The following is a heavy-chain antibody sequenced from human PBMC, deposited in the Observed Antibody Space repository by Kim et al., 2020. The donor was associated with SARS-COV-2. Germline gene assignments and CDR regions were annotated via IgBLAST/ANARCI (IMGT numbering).Heavy chain of an antibody. V-gene: IGHV1-18*04. CDR2: ISAYNGNT. Sequence: ASVKVSCKASGYTFTSYGISWVRQAPGQGLEWMGWISAYNGNTNYAQKLQGRVTMTTDTSTSTAYMELRSLRSDDTAVYYCARDQWPTARYDILTGYYQGFDYWGQGTLVTVSS. D-gene: IGHD3-9*01. CDR3: ARDQWPTARYDILTGYYQGFDY. J-gene: IGHJ4*02. CDR1: GYTFTSYG.